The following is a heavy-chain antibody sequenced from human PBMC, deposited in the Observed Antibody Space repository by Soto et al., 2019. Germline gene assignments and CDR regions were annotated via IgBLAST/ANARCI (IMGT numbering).Heavy chain of an antibody. Sequence: EVQLVESGGGLVQPGGSLRLSCEASGFTFRNYDMHWVRQGTGKGLEWVSGISAAGDADYADSVEGRFTISRENAQNSFFLLMHSLRVGDTAVYYCARTDRDFYGLDVWGQGTTVIVSS. CDR1: GFTFRNYD. V-gene: IGHV3-13*01. CDR2: ISAAGDA. CDR3: ARTDRDFYGLDV. J-gene: IGHJ6*02.